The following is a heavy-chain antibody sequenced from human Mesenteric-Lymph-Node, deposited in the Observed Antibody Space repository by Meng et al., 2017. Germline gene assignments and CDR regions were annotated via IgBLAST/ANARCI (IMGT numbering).Heavy chain of an antibody. J-gene: IGHJ3*02. CDR1: GYTFTSYY. Sequence: ASVKVSCKASGYTFTSYYMHWVRQAPGQGLEWMGIINPSGGSTSYAQKFQGRVTMTRDTSISTAYMELSRLRSDDTAVYYCARGVVRGVRGYAFDIWGQGTMVTVSS. CDR2: INPSGGST. V-gene: IGHV1-46*01. CDR3: ARGVVRGVRGYAFDI. D-gene: IGHD3-10*01.